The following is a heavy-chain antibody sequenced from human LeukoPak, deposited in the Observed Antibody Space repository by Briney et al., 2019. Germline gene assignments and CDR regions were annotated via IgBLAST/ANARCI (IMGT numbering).Heavy chain of an antibody. CDR1: GGSFSGYY. Sequence: SETLSLTCAVYGGSFSGYYWSWIRQPPGKGLEWIGEINHSGSTDYNPSLKSRVTISVDMSKNQFSLKLSSVTAADTAVYYCARGPPAKPGTGYYYGMDVWGQGTTVTVSS. D-gene: IGHD2-2*01. CDR3: ARGPPAKPGTGYYYGMDV. CDR2: INHSGST. V-gene: IGHV4-34*01. J-gene: IGHJ6*02.